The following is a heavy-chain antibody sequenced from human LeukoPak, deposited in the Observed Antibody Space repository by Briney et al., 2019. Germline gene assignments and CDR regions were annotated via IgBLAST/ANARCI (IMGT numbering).Heavy chain of an antibody. CDR2: IFYSGST. CDR1: GGPIRSSNYF. D-gene: IGHD4-17*01. J-gene: IGHJ4*02. V-gene: IGHV4-39*07. Sequence: SETLSLTCTVSGGPIRSSNYFWGWIRQPPGKGLEWLGSIFYSGSTYYNPSLKSRITMSVDTSKNQFSLKLSSVIAADTAVYYCARDDYGVYGLWGQGALVTVSS. CDR3: ARDDYGVYGL.